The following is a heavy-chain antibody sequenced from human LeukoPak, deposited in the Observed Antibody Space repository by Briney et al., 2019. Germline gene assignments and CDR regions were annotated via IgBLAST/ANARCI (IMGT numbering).Heavy chain of an antibody. Sequence: GGSLRLSCAASGFTFSSYSMNWVRQAPGKRLEWVSSISSSSSYIYYADSVKGRFTISRDNVKNSLYLQMNSLRAEDTAVYYCAREKTYYYDSSGPDYWGQGTLVTVSS. D-gene: IGHD3-22*01. CDR2: ISSSSSYI. J-gene: IGHJ4*02. CDR1: GFTFSSYS. CDR3: AREKTYYYDSSGPDY. V-gene: IGHV3-21*01.